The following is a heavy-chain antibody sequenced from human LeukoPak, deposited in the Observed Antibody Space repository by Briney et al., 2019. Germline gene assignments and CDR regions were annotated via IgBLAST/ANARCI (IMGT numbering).Heavy chain of an antibody. CDR3: ARVAKWVPDY. J-gene: IGHJ4*02. Sequence: PPETLSLTCAVYGGSFSGYYWSWIRQPPGKGLEWIGEINHSGSTNYNPSLKSRVTISVDTSKNQFSLKLSSVTAADTAVYYCARVAKWVPDYWGQGTLVTVSS. CDR1: GGSFSGYY. CDR2: INHSGST. D-gene: IGHD5-12*01. V-gene: IGHV4-34*01.